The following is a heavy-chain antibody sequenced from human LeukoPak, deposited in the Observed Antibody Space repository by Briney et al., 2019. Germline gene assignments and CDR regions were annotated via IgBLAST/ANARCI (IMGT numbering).Heavy chain of an antibody. J-gene: IGHJ4*02. V-gene: IGHV3-33*06. Sequence: GGSLRLSCAASGFTFSSYGMHWVRQAPGKGLEWVAVIWYDGSNKYYADSVKGRFTNSRDNSKNTLYLQMNSLRAEDTAVYYCAKVGPLEWLLSLDYWGQGTLVTVSS. CDR3: AKVGPLEWLLSLDY. CDR1: GFTFSSYG. CDR2: IWYDGSNK. D-gene: IGHD3-3*01.